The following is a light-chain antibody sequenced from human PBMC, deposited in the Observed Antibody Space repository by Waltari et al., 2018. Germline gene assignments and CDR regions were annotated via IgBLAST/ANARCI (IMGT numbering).Light chain of an antibody. CDR1: QSIVTY. V-gene: IGKV1-39*01. Sequence: DIQLTQSPSSLSASVGDRVTITCRASQSIVTYLHWYQQSPWKAPKPLIFGSSTLLNGVPSRFSGSRSGTDFTLTISSLQPDDFGTYYCQQTYTTPHTFGPGTRLEIK. CDR3: QQTYTTPHT. CDR2: GSS. J-gene: IGKJ2*01.